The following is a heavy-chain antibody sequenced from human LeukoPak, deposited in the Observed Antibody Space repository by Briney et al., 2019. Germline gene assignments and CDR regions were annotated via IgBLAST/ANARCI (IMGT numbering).Heavy chain of an antibody. CDR1: GGSISSSSYY. CDR2: IYYSGST. D-gene: IGHD7-27*01. Sequence: SETLSLTCTVSGGSISSSSYYWGWIRQPPGKGLEWIGSIYYSGSTYYNPSLRSRVTISVDTSKNQFSLKLSSVTAADTAVYYCARLSFSLGYFDYWGQGTLVTVSS. V-gene: IGHV4-39*01. CDR3: ARLSFSLGYFDY. J-gene: IGHJ4*02.